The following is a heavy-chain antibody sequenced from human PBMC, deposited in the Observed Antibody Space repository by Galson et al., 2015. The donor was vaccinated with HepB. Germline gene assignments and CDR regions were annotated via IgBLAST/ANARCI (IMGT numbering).Heavy chain of an antibody. CDR3: AREGQGYCSGDSCTGYFDY. CDR1: GFTFSSYA. J-gene: IGHJ4*02. Sequence: SLRLSCAASGFTFSSYAMHWVRQAPGKGLEWVAVISYDGSNKYYADSVKGRFTISRDNSKNTLYLQMNSLRAEDTAVYYCAREGQGYCSGDSCTGYFDYWGQGTLVTVSS. CDR2: ISYDGSNK. D-gene: IGHD2-15*01. V-gene: IGHV3-30-3*01.